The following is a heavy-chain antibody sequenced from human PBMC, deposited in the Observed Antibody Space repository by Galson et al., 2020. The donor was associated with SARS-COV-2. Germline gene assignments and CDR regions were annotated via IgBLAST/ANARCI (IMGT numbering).Heavy chain of an antibody. V-gene: IGHV4-30-2*01. CDR1: GTSISSGSYS. CDR2: IPHSGGT. J-gene: IGHJ3*02. Sequence: SETLSLTCAVSGTSISSGSYSWNWIRQPPGKGLEWIGYIPHSGGTYYNPSLKSRVTISGDRSKNQFSLRLSSVTAADTAVYYCARLHYGEYAPEAFDIWGQGTRVTVAS. D-gene: IGHD4-17*01. CDR3: ARLHYGEYAPEAFDI.